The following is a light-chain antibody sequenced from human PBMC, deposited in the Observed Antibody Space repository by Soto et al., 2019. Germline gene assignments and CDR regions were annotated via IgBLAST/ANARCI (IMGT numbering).Light chain of an antibody. Sequence: AMHMTQSPSSLSTSVGDRVTITCRASQGIRRDVAWYQQKPGKAPKLLIYAASSLQSGVPSRFSGSGSGTDFTLTISSRQPEDFATYYCLQDYNYPYTVGQGTKLEIK. V-gene: IGKV1-6*01. CDR3: LQDYNYPYT. CDR2: AAS. CDR1: QGIRRD. J-gene: IGKJ2*01.